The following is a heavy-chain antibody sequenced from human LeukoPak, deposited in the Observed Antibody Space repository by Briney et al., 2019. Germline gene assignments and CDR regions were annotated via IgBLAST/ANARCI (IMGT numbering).Heavy chain of an antibody. Sequence: PGGSLRLSCAASGFXFSSYGMHWVRQAPGKGLEWVAAISYDGRNKEYVDSVKGRFTISRDNSKNTLYLQMNSLRAEDTAVYNCAKDRGYSHGFDYWGQGTLVTVSS. J-gene: IGHJ4*02. CDR2: ISYDGRNK. V-gene: IGHV3-30*18. CDR3: AKDRGYSHGFDY. CDR1: GFXFSSYG. D-gene: IGHD5-18*01.